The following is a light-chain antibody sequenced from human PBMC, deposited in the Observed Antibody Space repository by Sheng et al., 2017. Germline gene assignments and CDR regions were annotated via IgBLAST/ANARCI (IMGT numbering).Light chain of an antibody. J-gene: IGKJ4*01. CDR3: QHYDKWPLP. Sequence: EIVLTQSPVTLSLSPGESATLSCRASQSVNSDYLAWYQQKPGQAPRLLIYGASSRAAGIPDRFSGSGSGTDFSLTISSLQSEDFAVYYCQHYDKWPLPFGGGTKVEIK. V-gene: IGKV3-20*01. CDR1: QSVNSDY. CDR2: GAS.